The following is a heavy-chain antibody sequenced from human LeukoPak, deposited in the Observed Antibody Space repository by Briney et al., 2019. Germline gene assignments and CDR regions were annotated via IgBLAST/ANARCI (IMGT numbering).Heavy chain of an antibody. J-gene: IGHJ4*02. CDR1: GFTFSSYA. Sequence: GRSLRLSCAASGFTFSSYAMHWVRQAPGKGLEWVAVISYDGSNKYYADSVKGRFTISRDNSKNTLYLQMNSLRAEDTAVYYCAREGRVRWYDYWGQGTLATVSS. CDR2: ISYDGSNK. D-gene: IGHD4-23*01. CDR3: AREGRVRWYDY. V-gene: IGHV3-30-3*01.